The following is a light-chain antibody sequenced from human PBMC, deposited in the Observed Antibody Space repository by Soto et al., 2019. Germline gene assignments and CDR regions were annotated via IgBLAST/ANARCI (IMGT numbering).Light chain of an antibody. CDR2: GAS. J-gene: IGKJ4*01. Sequence: EIVITQSPATLSVSPGERATLSFRASQSVSSNLAWYQQKTGQATRLLIYGASTRDTGIPARFSGIWSGTDFTLTISRLQSEDFSVYSCQQYTVWPFTFGGGTKVDIK. CDR3: QQYTVWPFT. V-gene: IGKV3D-15*01. CDR1: QSVSSN.